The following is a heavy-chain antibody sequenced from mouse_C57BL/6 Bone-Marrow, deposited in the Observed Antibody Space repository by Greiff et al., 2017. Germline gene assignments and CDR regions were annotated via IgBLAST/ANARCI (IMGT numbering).Heavy chain of an antibody. CDR2: IDPSDSYT. CDR3: ARLYGRAMDY. D-gene: IGHD1-1*01. CDR1: GYTFTSYW. J-gene: IGHJ4*01. Sequence: VQLQQPGAELVKPGASVKLSCKASGYTFTSYWMQWVKQRPGQGLEWIGEIDPSDSYTNYNQKFKGKATLTVDTSSSTAYMQLSSLTSEYSAVYYCARLYGRAMDYWGQGTSVTVSS. V-gene: IGHV1-50*01.